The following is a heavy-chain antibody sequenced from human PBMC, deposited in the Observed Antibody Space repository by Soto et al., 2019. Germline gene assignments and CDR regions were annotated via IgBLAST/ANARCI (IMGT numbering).Heavy chain of an antibody. D-gene: IGHD4-17*01. J-gene: IGHJ4*02. V-gene: IGHV3-23*01. CDR2: ISGSGGST. Sequence: EIQVLESGGGWVQPGGSLRLSCAASGFIFSNSAMSWVRQAPGKGLEWVSGISGSGGSTDYADSVKGRLTISRDNSKNTLYLQMNSLRAEDTAVYYCAKHDYGDYDFDYWGQGTLVTVSS. CDR3: AKHDYGDYDFDY. CDR1: GFIFSNSA.